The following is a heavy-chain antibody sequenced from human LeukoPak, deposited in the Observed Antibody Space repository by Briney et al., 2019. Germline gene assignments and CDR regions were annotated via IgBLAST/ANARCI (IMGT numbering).Heavy chain of an antibody. D-gene: IGHD3-10*01. CDR3: ARPRYGSGSYYIDY. CDR1: GYTFTSYG. V-gene: IGHV1-18*01. Sequence: ASVKVSCKASGYTFTSYGISWVRQAPGRGLEWMGWISAYNGNTNYAQKLQGRVTMTTDTSTSTAYMELRSLRSDDTAVYYCARPRYGSGSYYIDYWGQGTLVTVSS. CDR2: ISAYNGNT. J-gene: IGHJ4*02.